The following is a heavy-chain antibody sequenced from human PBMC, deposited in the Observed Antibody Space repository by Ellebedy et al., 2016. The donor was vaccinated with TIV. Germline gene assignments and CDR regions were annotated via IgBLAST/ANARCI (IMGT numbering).Heavy chain of an antibody. CDR2: LNQDGSEI. D-gene: IGHD2-2*01. J-gene: IGHJ6*02. CDR3: ARGTNDAPGVDV. V-gene: IGHV3-7*03. CDR1: GFTFSTYW. Sequence: GESLKISCAASGFTFSTYWMHWVRQAPGKGLEWVANLNQDGSEIYLVDSVKGRFTISRDNAKNSLHLQMNGLSPEDAAVYYCARGTNDAPGVDVWGQGTTVTVSS.